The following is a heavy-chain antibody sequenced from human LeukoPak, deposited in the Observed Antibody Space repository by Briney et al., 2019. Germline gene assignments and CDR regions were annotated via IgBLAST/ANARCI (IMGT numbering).Heavy chain of an antibody. CDR1: GFTVSSNY. Sequence: GRSLRLSCAASGFTVSSNYMSWVRQAPGQGLLCVSVIYSGGSTYYADSVKCRFTISRDNSKNTLYLQMNSLRAEDTAVYYCARAEYFDWLFFALWGQGTLVTVSS. D-gene: IGHD3-9*01. J-gene: IGHJ4*02. CDR3: ARAEYFDWLFFAL. V-gene: IGHV3-66*02. CDR2: IYSGGST.